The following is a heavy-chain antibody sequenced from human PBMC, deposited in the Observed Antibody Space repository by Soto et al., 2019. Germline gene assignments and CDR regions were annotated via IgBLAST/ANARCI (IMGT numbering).Heavy chain of an antibody. D-gene: IGHD3-22*01. CDR1: GFTFSSYA. Sequence: PGGSLRLSCGASGFTFSSYAMSWVRQAPGKGLEWVSAISGSGGSTYYADSVKGRFTISRDNSKNTLYLQMNSLRAEDTAVYYCAKQHSITMIVVVFDYWGQGTLVTVSS. CDR3: AKQHSITMIVVVFDY. J-gene: IGHJ4*02. CDR2: ISGSGGST. V-gene: IGHV3-23*01.